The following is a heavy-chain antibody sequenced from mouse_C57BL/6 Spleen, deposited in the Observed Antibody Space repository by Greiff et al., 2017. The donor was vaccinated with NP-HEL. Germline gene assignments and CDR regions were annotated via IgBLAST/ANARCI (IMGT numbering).Heavy chain of an antibody. D-gene: IGHD4-1*01. Sequence: VKLVESGAELVKPGASVKLSCKASGYTFTSYWMHWVKQRPGRGLEWIGRIDPNSGGTKYNEKFKSKATLTVDKPSSTAYMQLSSLTSEDSAVYYCARSLANWDVEYAMDYWGQGTSVTVSS. V-gene: IGHV1-72*01. CDR2: IDPNSGGT. CDR3: ARSLANWDVEYAMDY. CDR1: GYTFTSYW. J-gene: IGHJ4*01.